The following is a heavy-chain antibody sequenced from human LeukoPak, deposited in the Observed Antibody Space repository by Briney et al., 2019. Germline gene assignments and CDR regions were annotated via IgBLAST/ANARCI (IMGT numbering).Heavy chain of an antibody. Sequence: PSETLSLTCSISGGSISSGDHYWTWIRQPAGKELEWIGRIHTTGRTNYNPSLKSRVYISVDTSKNQFSLELSSLTAADTAVYYCAREFDYEGVDPWGQGTLVTVSS. CDR2: IHTTGRT. J-gene: IGHJ5*02. D-gene: IGHD4-17*01. V-gene: IGHV4-61*02. CDR1: GGSISSGDHY. CDR3: AREFDYEGVDP.